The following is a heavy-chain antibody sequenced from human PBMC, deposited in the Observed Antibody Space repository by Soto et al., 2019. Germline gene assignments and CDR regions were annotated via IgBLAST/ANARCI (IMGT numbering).Heavy chain of an antibody. CDR2: IYYSGST. V-gene: IGHV4-59*01. D-gene: IGHD6-13*01. J-gene: IGHJ6*02. Sequence: SETLSLTCTVSGGSISSYYWSWIRQPPGKGLEWIGYIYYSGSTNYNPSLKSRVTISVDTSKNHFSLKLSSVTAADTAVYYCARDGYSRPPDVWGQGTTVTVSS. CDR1: GGSISSYY. CDR3: ARDGYSRPPDV.